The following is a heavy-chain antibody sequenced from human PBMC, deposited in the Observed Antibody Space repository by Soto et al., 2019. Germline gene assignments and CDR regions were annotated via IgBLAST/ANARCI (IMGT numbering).Heavy chain of an antibody. CDR1: GFTFSSYG. V-gene: IGHV3-30*18. CDR2: ISYDGSNK. D-gene: IGHD2-2*01. Sequence: QVQLVESGGGVVQPGRSLRLSCAASGFTFSSYGMHWVRQAPGKGLEWEAVISYDGSNKYYADSVKGRFTSSRNNSKNTLYLQMNSLRAEDTAVYYCAKASGYCISTSCSLNGMDVWGQGTTVTVSS. J-gene: IGHJ6*02. CDR3: AKASGYCISTSCSLNGMDV.